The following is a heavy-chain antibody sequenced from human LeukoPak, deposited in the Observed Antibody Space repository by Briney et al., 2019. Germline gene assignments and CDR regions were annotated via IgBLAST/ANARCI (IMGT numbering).Heavy chain of an antibody. CDR2: ISSSSSYI. Sequence: GGSLRLSCAASGFTFSSYSMNWVRQAPGKGLEWVSSISSSSSYIYYADSVKGRFTISRDNAKNSLYLQMNSLRAEDTAVYYCARDHRQDYDYGDYGSHWFDPWGQGTLVTVSS. V-gene: IGHV3-21*01. CDR1: GFTFSSYS. J-gene: IGHJ5*02. D-gene: IGHD4-17*01. CDR3: ARDHRQDYDYGDYGSHWFDP.